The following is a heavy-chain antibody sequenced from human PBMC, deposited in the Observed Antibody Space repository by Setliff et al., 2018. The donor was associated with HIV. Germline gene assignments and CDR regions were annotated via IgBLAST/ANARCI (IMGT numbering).Heavy chain of an antibody. V-gene: IGHV4-38-2*01. CDR1: GYSISSGYY. Sequence: ASETLSLTCSVSGYSISSGYYWAWVRQPPGKGLAWIGRIYHSGGSYYNPSLKSRVTISVDTSKNHISLHLSSVTAEDTDVYYCASTGYSSGWSFDYWGQGTLDTVSS. CDR2: IYHSGGS. D-gene: IGHD6-19*01. J-gene: IGHJ4*02. CDR3: ASTGYSSGWSFDY.